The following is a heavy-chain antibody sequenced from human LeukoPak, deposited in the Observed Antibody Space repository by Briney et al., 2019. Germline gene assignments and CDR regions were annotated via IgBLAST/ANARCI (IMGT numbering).Heavy chain of an antibody. CDR2: ISGSGVGT. V-gene: IGHV3-23*01. CDR1: GFTFNNYA. D-gene: IGHD3-10*02. J-gene: IGHJ6*04. CDR3: AELGITMIGGV. Sequence: GGSLRLSCAASGFTFNNYAMTWVRQAPGKGLEWVSVISGSGVGTYYADSVKGRFTISRDNANNSLYLQMNSLRAEDTAVYYCAELGITMIGGVWGKGTTVTISS.